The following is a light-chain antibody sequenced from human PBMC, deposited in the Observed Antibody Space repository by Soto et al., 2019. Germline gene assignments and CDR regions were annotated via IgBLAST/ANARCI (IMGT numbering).Light chain of an antibody. CDR1: QSVDSH. CDR3: QQYSNWPPIT. V-gene: IGKV3-15*01. CDR2: GAS. J-gene: IGKJ5*01. Sequence: ETVMTQSPATLSVSPGERATLSCRASQSVDSHLAWYRQKPGQAPRLLIYGASTRATGIPARFSGSGSGTEFTLTISSLQSKDFAVYYCQQYSNWPPITFGQGTRLEVK.